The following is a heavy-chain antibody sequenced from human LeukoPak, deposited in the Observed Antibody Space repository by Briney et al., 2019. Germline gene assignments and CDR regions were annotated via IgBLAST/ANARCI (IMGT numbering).Heavy chain of an antibody. V-gene: IGHV3-48*01. D-gene: IGHD3-10*01. Sequence: GGSLRLSCAASGFSFSSSGMNWVRQAPGKGLEWVSYIDTSSTTKNYADSVKGRFTISRDSAKNSLYLQMNSLRVEDTAVYYCAGPLGSPYFHHWGQGTLVTVSS. CDR2: IDTSSTTK. CDR1: GFSFSSSG. J-gene: IGHJ1*01. CDR3: AGPLGSPYFHH.